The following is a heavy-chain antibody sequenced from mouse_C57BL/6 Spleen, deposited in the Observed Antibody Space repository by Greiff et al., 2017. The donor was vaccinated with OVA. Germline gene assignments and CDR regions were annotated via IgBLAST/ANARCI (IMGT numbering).Heavy chain of an antibody. V-gene: IGHV1-76*01. Sequence: VQLQQSGAELVRPGASVKLSCKASGYTFTDYYINWVKQRPGQGLEWIARIYPGSGNTYYNEKFKGKATLTAEKSSSTAYMQLSSLTSEDSAVYFCARGVLLRGYAMDYWGQGTSVTVSS. D-gene: IGHD1-1*01. CDR3: ARGVLLRGYAMDY. J-gene: IGHJ4*01. CDR2: IYPGSGNT. CDR1: GYTFTDYY.